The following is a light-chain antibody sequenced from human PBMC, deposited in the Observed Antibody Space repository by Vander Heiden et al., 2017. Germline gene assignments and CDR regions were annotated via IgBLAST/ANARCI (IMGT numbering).Light chain of an antibody. CDR2: AAS. J-gene: IGKJ3*01. Sequence: DIQMTQSPSSLSASVGDRVTITCRASQSISSYLNWYQQKPGKAPKLLIYAASSWQSGVPSRFSGSGSGTDFTLTIISLQPEDFATYYCQQSDSTLFTFGHGTKVDIK. CDR3: QQSDSTLFT. V-gene: IGKV1-39*01. CDR1: QSISSY.